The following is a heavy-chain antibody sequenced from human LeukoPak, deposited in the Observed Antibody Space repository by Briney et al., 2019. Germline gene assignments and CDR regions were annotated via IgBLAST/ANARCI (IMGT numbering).Heavy chain of an antibody. Sequence: GESLKISCKGSGYSFTSYWIGWVRQMPVKGLEWMGIIYPGDSDTRYSPSFQGQVTISADKSISTAYLQWSGLKASDTAIYYCARRGSPGGDSLGWFDPWGQGTLVTVSS. J-gene: IGHJ5*02. CDR1: GYSFTSYW. D-gene: IGHD2-21*02. CDR3: ARRGSPGGDSLGWFDP. CDR2: IYPGDSDT. V-gene: IGHV5-51*01.